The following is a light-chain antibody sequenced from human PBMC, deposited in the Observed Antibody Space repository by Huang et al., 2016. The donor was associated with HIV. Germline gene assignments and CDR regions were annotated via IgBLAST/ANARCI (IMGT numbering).Light chain of an antibody. CDR1: QGIANY. J-gene: IGKJ4*01. CDR2: GAS. V-gene: IGKV1-27*01. Sequence: DIQMTQSPSSLSASVGDRVTITCRASQGIANYLAWYKQKPGQVPNLLVYGASSLQSGVPLRFSGSGSGTLFTLSINGLQPEDVATYYCQVYNSGLPLTFGGGTKVEIK. CDR3: QVYNSGLPLT.